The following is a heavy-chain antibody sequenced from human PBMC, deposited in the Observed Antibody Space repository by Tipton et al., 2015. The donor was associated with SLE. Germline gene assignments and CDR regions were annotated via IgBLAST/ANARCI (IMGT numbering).Heavy chain of an antibody. V-gene: IGHV3-30*02. Sequence: SLRLSCVVSGLTFSNSAMSWVRQAPGKGLDWVAFIRFDGSDKYYSDSVKGRFTISRDNSKNTLSLQMNSLRSEDTAIYYCANSDYWGQGTLVTVSS. J-gene: IGHJ4*02. CDR1: GLTFSNSA. CDR3: ANSDY. CDR2: IRFDGSDK.